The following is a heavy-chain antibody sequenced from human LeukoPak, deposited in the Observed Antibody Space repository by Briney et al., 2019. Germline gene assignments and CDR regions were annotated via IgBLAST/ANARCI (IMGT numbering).Heavy chain of an antibody. CDR1: GFTFSSYD. V-gene: IGHV3-48*01. D-gene: IGHD3-22*01. J-gene: IGHJ4*02. CDR3: AEPEGGYYDIRPD. Sequence: GGSLRLSCAASGFTFSSYDMNWVRQAPGKGLEWVSYISSSSSTIYYADSVKGRFTISRDNAKNSLYLQMNSLRAEDTAVYYCAEPEGGYYDIRPDWGQGTLVTVSS. CDR2: ISSSSSTI.